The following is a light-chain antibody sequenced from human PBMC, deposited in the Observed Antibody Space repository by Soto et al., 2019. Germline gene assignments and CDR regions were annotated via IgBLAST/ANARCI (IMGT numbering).Light chain of an antibody. CDR2: DVS. CDR3: CSYAGTYGA. CDR1: SSDVGVYNF. J-gene: IGLJ1*01. Sequence: HSALTQPRSVSGSPGQSVTISCTGTSSDVGVYNFVSWYQQHPGKAPKLMIYDVSKRPSGVPDRFSGSKSGNTASLTISGLQAEDEADYYCCSYAGTYGAFGTGTKLTVL. V-gene: IGLV2-11*01.